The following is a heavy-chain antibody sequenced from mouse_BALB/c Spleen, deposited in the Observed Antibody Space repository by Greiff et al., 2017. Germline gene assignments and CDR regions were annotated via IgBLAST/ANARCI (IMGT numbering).Heavy chain of an antibody. V-gene: IGHV5-9-4*01. CDR1: GFTFSSYA. J-gene: IGHJ4*01. CDR3: ARERYYGSSSMDY. CDR2: ISSGGSYT. D-gene: IGHD1-1*01. Sequence: EVKLMESGGGLVKPGGSLKLSCAASGFTFSSYAMSWVRQSPEKRLEWVAEISSGGSYTYYPDTVTGRFTISRDNAKNTLYLEMSSLRSEDTAMYYCARERYYGSSSMDYWGQGTSVTVSS.